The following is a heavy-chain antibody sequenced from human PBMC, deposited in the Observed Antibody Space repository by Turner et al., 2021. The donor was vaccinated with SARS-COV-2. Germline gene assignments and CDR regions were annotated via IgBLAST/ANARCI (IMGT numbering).Heavy chain of an antibody. CDR3: ARCYLSTFGWFDP. D-gene: IGHD3-16*01. Sequence: EVQLVEAGGGIIPSGGSLRISCNASGFTFSNYVMNWVRQAPGKGREWLGSISSGDSGTHYADSVNGRFTISRDNAENSLFLEMNSLRVEDTGVYFCARCYLSTFGWFDPWGRGTLVTVSS. V-gene: IGHV3-48*03. CDR1: GFTFSNYV. CDR2: ISSGDSGT. J-gene: IGHJ5*02.